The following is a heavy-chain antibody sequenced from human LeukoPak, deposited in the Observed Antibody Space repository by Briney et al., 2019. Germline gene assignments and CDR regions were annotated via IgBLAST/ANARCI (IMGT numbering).Heavy chain of an antibody. Sequence: GGSLRLSCAASGFTFSSYAMSWVRQAPGKGLEWVSGISGSGGSTDYADSVKGRFTISGDNSKNTLYLQMNSLRAEDAAVYYCAKEGGSGTYYNEYYFDYWGQGTLVTVSS. CDR1: GFTFSSYA. J-gene: IGHJ4*02. CDR3: AKEGGSGTYYNEYYFDY. CDR2: ISGSGGST. V-gene: IGHV3-23*01. D-gene: IGHD3-10*01.